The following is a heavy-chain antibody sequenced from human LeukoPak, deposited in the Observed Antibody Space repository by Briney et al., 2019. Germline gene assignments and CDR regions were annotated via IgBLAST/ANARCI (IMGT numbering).Heavy chain of an antibody. D-gene: IGHD2-15*01. CDR1: GFTFSTYN. V-gene: IGHV3-21*01. J-gene: IGHJ4*02. CDR3: ARNYFSGGSRDFDY. CDR2: ISTGSNYV. Sequence: PGGSLRLSCAASGFTFSTYNMNWVRQAPGKVLELFSSISTGSNYVYYAESVKGRFSISRDNAKNSLYLQMNSLRAEDTAVYYCARNYFSGGSRDFDYWGQGTLVTVSS.